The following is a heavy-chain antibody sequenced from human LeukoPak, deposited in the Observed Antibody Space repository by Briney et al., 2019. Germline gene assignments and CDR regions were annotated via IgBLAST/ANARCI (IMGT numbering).Heavy chain of an antibody. D-gene: IGHD2-2*01. V-gene: IGHV1-2*06. J-gene: IGHJ4*02. CDR3: ARRRKYCSSTSCYSADGFDY. Sequence: ASVKVSCKASGYTSTGYYMHWVLQAPGQGLEWMGRINPNSGGTNYAQKFQGRVTMIRDTSISTAYMELSRLRSDDTAVYYCARRRKYCSSTSCYSADGFDYWGQGTLVTFSS. CDR1: GYTSTGYY. CDR2: INPNSGGT.